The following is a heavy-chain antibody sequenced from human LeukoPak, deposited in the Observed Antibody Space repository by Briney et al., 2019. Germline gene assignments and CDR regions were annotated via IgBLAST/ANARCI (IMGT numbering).Heavy chain of an antibody. CDR2: INPNSGGT. J-gene: IGHJ3*02. CDR1: GYTFTGYY. V-gene: IGHV1-2*02. CDR3: ARAIGSDWSFLGTKNDAFDI. D-gene: IGHD5-12*01. Sequence: ASVKVSCKASGYTFTGYYMRWVRQAPGQGLEWMGWINPNSGGTNYAQKFQGRVTMTRDTSISTAYMELSRLRSDDTAVYYCARAIGSDWSFLGTKNDAFDIWGQGTMVTVSS.